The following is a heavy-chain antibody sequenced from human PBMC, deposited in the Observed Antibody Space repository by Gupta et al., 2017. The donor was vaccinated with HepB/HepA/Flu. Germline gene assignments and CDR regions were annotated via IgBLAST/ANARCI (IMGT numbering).Heavy chain of an antibody. CDR2: INPSRGGT. D-gene: IGHD2-2*01. J-gene: IGHJ5*02. CDR1: GYTFTGYD. V-gene: IGHV1-2*02. CDR3: AREGGVGYCSSTSCYGHNWFDP. Sequence: QVQLVQSGAEVKKPGASVKVSCKASGYTFTGYDMHWVQQAPGQGLEWMGWINPSRGGTNYAQKFQGRVNMTRDTSISTAYRERSRRGSDDTAVYYGAREGGVGYCSSTSCYGHNWFDPWGQGTLVTVSS.